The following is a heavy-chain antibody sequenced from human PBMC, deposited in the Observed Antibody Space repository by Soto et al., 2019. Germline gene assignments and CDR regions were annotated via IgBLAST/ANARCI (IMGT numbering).Heavy chain of an antibody. CDR2: ISAYNGNT. J-gene: IGHJ3*02. CDR1: GYTFTSYG. CDR3: AREDGYYDSSGYPLGAFDI. Sequence: QVQLVQSGAEVKKPGASVKVSCKASGYTFTSYGISWVRQAPGQGLEWMGWISAYNGNTNYAQKLQGRVTMTTDTSTSTAYMELRSLRSEDTAVYYCAREDGYYDSSGYPLGAFDIWGQGTMVTVSS. V-gene: IGHV1-18*04. D-gene: IGHD3-22*01.